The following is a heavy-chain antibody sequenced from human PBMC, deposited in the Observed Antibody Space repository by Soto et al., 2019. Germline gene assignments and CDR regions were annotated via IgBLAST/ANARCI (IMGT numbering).Heavy chain of an antibody. CDR3: ARGDGYSSSYQLG. D-gene: IGHD6-13*01. J-gene: IGHJ4*02. CDR1: GGSISSSNW. CDR2: SYHSGCT. V-gene: IGHV4-4*02. Sequence: QVQLQESGPGLVKPSGTLSLTCAVSGGSISSSNWWSWVRQPPGKGLEGIGESYHSGCTNYNPSLVSRVTISVDKSKNQFSLKLSFVPAADTAVYYCARGDGYSSSYQLGWGQGTLVTVSS.